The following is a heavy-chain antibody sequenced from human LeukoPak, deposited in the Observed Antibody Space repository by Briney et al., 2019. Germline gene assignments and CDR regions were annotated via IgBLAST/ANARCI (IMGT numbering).Heavy chain of an antibody. J-gene: IGHJ4*02. CDR2: ISYDDNEK. CDR3: ANLYGDYPDY. D-gene: IGHD4/OR15-4a*01. V-gene: IGHV3-30*18. CDR1: GFSFSSSG. Sequence: PGRSLRLSCAASGFSFSSSGMHWVRQAPGKGLEWVAVISYDDNEKSYADSVKGRFTVSRDNSKNMLYLQMNSLRAEDTAVYYCANLYGDYPDYWGQGTLVTVSS.